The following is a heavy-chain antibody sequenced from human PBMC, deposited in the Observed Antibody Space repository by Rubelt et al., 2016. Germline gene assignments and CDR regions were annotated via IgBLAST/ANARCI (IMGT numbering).Heavy chain of an antibody. CDR2: IWYDGSNK. CDR1: GFSFSSYG. J-gene: IGHJ4*02. D-gene: IGHD3-22*01. CDR3: ARDSYYYDSSGPTDY. V-gene: IGHV3-33*01. Sequence: QVQLVESGGGVVQPGRSLRLSCAASGFSFSSYGMHWVRQAPGKGLEWVAVIWYDGSNKYYADSVKGRFTISRDNSKNTLYLQMNSLRAEDTAVYYCARDSYYYDSSGPTDYWGQGTLVTVSS.